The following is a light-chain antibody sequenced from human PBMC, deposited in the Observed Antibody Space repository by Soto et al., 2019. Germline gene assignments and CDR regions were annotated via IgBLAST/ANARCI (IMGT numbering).Light chain of an antibody. Sequence: IQMTQSPSIMSASVGARVTLTGRASQSISFYLAWYQQKPGKATKVLIWNAYTLHRGVPSRFSGSGSGTEFTLNISSLQPDDFATYYCQHYNSYSEAFGQGTKV. CDR2: NAY. V-gene: IGKV1-5*01. CDR3: QHYNSYSEA. CDR1: QSISFY. J-gene: IGKJ1*01.